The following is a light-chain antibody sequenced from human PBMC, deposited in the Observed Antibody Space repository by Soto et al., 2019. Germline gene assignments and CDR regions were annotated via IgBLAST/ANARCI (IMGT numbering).Light chain of an antibody. J-gene: IGLJ1*01. CDR1: SSDVGSYSL. CDR2: EVS. CDR3: CSYAGSTTLYV. Sequence: QSALTQPASVSGSPGQSITISCTGTSSDVGSYSLVSWYQQHPGKAPKHMIYEVSKRPSGVSKRFSASKSGNTAYLTISGLQAEDEADYYSCSYAGSTTLYVFGSGTKLTVL. V-gene: IGLV2-23*02.